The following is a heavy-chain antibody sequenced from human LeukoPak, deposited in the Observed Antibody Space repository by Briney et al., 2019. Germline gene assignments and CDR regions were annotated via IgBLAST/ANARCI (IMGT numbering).Heavy chain of an antibody. CDR1: GFTFSSYA. Sequence: GRSLRLSCAASGFTFSSYAMYWVRQAPGKGLEGVAVISYDGSNKYYADSVKGRFTISRDNSKNTLFLQMNSLRAEDTAVYYCSRGLGMYYFDYWGQGTLVTVSS. CDR3: SRGLGMYYFDY. J-gene: IGHJ4*02. V-gene: IGHV3-30-3*01. D-gene: IGHD1-26*01. CDR2: ISYDGSNK.